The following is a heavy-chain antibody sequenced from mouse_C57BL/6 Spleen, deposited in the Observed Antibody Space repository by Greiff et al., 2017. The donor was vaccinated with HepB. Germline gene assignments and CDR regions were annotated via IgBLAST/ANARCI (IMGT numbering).Heavy chain of an antibody. Sequence: QVQLQQSGPELVKPGASVKISCKASGYAFSSSWMNWVKQRPGKGLEWIGRIYPGDGDTNYNGKFKGKATLTADKSSSTAYMQLSSLTSEDSAVYCCARGTGPGAMDYWGQGTSVTVSS. CDR2: IYPGDGDT. D-gene: IGHD4-1*01. CDR1: GYAFSSSW. CDR3: ARGTGPGAMDY. J-gene: IGHJ4*01. V-gene: IGHV1-82*01.